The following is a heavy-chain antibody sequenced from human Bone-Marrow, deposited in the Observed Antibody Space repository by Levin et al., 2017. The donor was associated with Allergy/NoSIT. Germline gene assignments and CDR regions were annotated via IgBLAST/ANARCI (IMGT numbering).Heavy chain of an antibody. CDR3: ARDEGGYDYGSGQIDY. CDR1: GYTFTDYY. Sequence: GESLKISCKASGYTFTDYYMHWVRQAPGQGLEWMGWINPNSGGTNYAQKFQGRVTLTRDTSISTAYMELSRLTSDDTAVFYCARDEGGYDYGSGQIDYWGQGTLVTVSS. CDR2: INPNSGGT. V-gene: IGHV1-2*02. D-gene: IGHD3-10*01. J-gene: IGHJ4*02.